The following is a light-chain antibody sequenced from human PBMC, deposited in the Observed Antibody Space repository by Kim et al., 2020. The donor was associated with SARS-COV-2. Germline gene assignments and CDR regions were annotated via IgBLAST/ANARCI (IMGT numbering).Light chain of an antibody. V-gene: IGKV1-39*01. CDR3: QQSYSTLSIT. CDR2: AAS. Sequence: SVGDSVTITCRASHSISRYLNWYQQKPGTAPKLLIYAASSLQSGVPSMFSGSGSGTDFTLTISSLQPEDFATYYFQQSYSTLSITFGQGTRLEIK. J-gene: IGKJ5*01. CDR1: HSISRY.